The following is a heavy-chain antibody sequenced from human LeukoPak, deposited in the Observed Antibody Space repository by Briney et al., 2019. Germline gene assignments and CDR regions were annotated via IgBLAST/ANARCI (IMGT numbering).Heavy chain of an antibody. Sequence: GGSLRLSCAASGFTFSSYGMHWVRQAPGKGLEWVAVISYDGSNKYYADSVKGRFTISRDNSKNTLYLQMNSLRAEDTAVYYCARELRITMVRGVYMDVWGKGTTVTISS. CDR2: ISYDGSNK. V-gene: IGHV3-30*03. CDR1: GFTFSSYG. D-gene: IGHD3-10*01. J-gene: IGHJ6*03. CDR3: ARELRITMVRGVYMDV.